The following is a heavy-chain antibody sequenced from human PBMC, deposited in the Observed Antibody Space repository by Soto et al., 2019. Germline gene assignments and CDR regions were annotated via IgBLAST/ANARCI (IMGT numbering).Heavy chain of an antibody. CDR2: IHHSGST. J-gene: IGHJ4*02. V-gene: IGHV4-34*01. D-gene: IGHD6-13*01. Sequence: QVQLQQWGAGLLKPSETLSLTCAVYGGSFSGYYWSWIRQPPGKGLEWIGEIHHSGSTNYNPSLKRRVTISVDTSKNQFSLKLSSVTAADTAVYYCARGPPREQLADYYFDYWGQGTLVTVSS. CDR3: ARGPPREQLADYYFDY. CDR1: GGSFSGYY.